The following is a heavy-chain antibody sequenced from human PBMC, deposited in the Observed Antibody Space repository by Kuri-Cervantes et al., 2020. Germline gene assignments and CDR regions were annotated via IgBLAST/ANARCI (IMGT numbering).Heavy chain of an antibody. CDR1: GFTFSDYY. CDR2: ISSSGSTI. V-gene: IGHV3-11*01. D-gene: IGHD6-19*01. J-gene: IGHJ3*02. Sequence: GGSLRLSCAASGFTFSDYYMSWIRQAPGKGLEWVSYISSSGSTIYYADSVKGRFTISRDNAKNSLYLQMNSLRAEDTALYYCAKDGYSSGGDAFDIWGQGTTVTVSS. CDR3: AKDGYSSGGDAFDI.